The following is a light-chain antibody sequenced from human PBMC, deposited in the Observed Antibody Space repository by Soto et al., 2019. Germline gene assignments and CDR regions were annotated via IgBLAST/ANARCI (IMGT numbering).Light chain of an antibody. Sequence: EIVVTQSPGTLSLSPGERATLSCRASQSVSSSYLAWYQQKPGQTPRLLIYGASSRSTGIPDRFSGSGSGTDFILTISRLEPEDFAVYYCQQYGTSPITFGQGTRLEIK. J-gene: IGKJ5*01. CDR1: QSVSSSY. V-gene: IGKV3-20*01. CDR3: QQYGTSPIT. CDR2: GAS.